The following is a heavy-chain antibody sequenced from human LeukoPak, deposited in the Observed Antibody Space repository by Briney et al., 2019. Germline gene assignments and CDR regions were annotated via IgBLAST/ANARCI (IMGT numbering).Heavy chain of an antibody. Sequence: GGSLRLSCAASGFTFDDYAMHWVRQAPGKGLEWVSGISWNSGSIGYADSVKGRFTISRDNAKNSLYLQMNSLRAEDTALYYCAKDNGSGSYFYFDYWGQGTLVTVSS. CDR1: GFTFDDYA. V-gene: IGHV3-9*01. J-gene: IGHJ4*02. CDR3: AKDNGSGSYFYFDY. D-gene: IGHD3-10*01. CDR2: ISWNSGSI.